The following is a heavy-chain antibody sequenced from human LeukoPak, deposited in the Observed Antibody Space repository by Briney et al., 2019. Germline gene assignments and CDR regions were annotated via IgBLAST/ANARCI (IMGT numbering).Heavy chain of an antibody. J-gene: IGHJ6*03. V-gene: IGHV1-2*02. CDR3: ARDPEAAAGTFYYYYMDV. CDR1: GYTFTDYY. D-gene: IGHD6-13*01. CDR2: INPNSGGT. Sequence: GASVKVSCKASGYTFTDYYMHWVRQAPGQGLEWMGWINPNSGGTNYAQKFQGRVTMTRDTSITTAYMELSRLRSDDTAVYYCARDPEAAAGTFYYYYMDVWGKGTTVTVSS.